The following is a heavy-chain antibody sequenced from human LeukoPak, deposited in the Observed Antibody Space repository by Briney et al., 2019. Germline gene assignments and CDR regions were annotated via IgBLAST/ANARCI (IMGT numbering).Heavy chain of an antibody. CDR2: ISISSTYT. Sequence: GGSLRLSCAASGFSFRDDYMSWIRQAPGKGLEWLSYISISSTYTKYADSVKGRFTISRDNAKSSLYLQMNSLREEDTAVYYCGRQPSSQNFDSWGQGTLVTVSS. D-gene: IGHD6-13*01. V-gene: IGHV3-11*03. CDR3: GRQPSSQNFDS. J-gene: IGHJ4*02. CDR1: GFSFRDDY.